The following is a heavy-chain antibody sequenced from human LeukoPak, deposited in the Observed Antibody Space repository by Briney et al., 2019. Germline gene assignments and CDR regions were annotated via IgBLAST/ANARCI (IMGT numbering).Heavy chain of an antibody. CDR1: GFTLTNHG. CDR2: ISGSGGST. D-gene: IGHD7-27*01. V-gene: IGHV3-23*01. CDR3: ATKEWGNYGMDV. J-gene: IGHJ6*02. Sequence: PGGSLRLSCAVSGFTLTNHGVSWVRQAPGKGLEWVSAISGSGGSTYYADSVKGRFTISRDNSKNTLYLQMNSLRAEDTAVYYCATKEWGNYGMDVWGQGTTVTVSS.